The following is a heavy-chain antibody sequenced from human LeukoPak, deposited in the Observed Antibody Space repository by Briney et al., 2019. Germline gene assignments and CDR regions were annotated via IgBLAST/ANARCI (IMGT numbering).Heavy chain of an antibody. J-gene: IGHJ4*02. Sequence: SVKVSCKASGFTFTSSAVQWVRQARGQRLEWIGWIVVGSGNTNYAQKFQERVTITRDMSTSTAYMELSSLRSEDTAVYYCAAEVDYYVSSGYYSPWCTPERWGQGTLVTVSS. CDR1: GFTFTSSA. CDR3: AAEVDYYVSSGYYSPWCTPER. D-gene: IGHD3-22*01. CDR2: IVVGSGNT. V-gene: IGHV1-58*01.